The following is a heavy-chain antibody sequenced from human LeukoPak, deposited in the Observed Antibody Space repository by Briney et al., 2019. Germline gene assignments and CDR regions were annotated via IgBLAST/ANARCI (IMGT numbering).Heavy chain of an antibody. V-gene: IGHV3-48*03. D-gene: IGHD1-20*01. CDR1: GFTFSSYE. J-gene: IGHJ3*02. CDR3: ARGHDRITGNDAFDI. CDR2: ISSSGSTI. Sequence: PGGSLRLSCAASGFTFSSYEMNWVRQAPGKGLEWVSYISSSGSTIYYADSVKGRFTISRDNAKNSLYLQMNSLRAEDTAVYYCARGHDRITGNDAFDIWGQGTMVTVSS.